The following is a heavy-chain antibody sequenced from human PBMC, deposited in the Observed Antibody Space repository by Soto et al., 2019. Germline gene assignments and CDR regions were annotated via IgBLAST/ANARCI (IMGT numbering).Heavy chain of an antibody. J-gene: IGHJ6*03. CDR1: GYTFTSYD. V-gene: IGHV1-8*01. CDR2: MNPNSGNT. Sequence: ASVKVSCKASGYTFTSYDINWVRQATGQGLEWMGWMNPNSGNTGYAQKFQGRVTMTRNTSISTAYMELSSLRSEDTAVYYCARVPAASYYYYYMDVWGKGTTVTVSS. CDR3: ARVPAASYYYYYMDV. D-gene: IGHD2-2*01.